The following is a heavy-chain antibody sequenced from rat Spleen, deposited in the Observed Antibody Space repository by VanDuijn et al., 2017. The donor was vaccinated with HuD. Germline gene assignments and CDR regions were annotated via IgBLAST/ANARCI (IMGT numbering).Heavy chain of an antibody. CDR3: ATQAYPAPFAN. Sequence: EVQXXESXXGLVKPXXXLSXXXSVXXHSXXXSYXXXWXXXFPXNKLEWMVYKNSAANTNYNPSLKSRISLTRDTSKNQFFLQVNSVTTEDTATDYGATQAYPAPFANWGQGTLVTVSS. CDR1: XHSXXXSYX. J-gene: IGHJ3*01. V-gene: IGHV3-3*01. CDR2: KNSAANT. D-gene: IGHD1-4*01.